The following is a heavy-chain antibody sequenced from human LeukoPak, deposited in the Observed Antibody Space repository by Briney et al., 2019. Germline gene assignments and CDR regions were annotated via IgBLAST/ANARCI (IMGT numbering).Heavy chain of an antibody. D-gene: IGHD5-24*01. CDR1: GYTFTGYY. CDR3: ARSEFPRSLRPLLGY. Sequence: GASVKVSCKSSGYTFTGYYMHWVRQAPGQGLEWMGWINPNSGGTNYAQKFQGRVTMTRDTSISTAYMELSRLRSDDTAVYYCARSEFPRSLRPLLGYWGQGTLVTVSS. CDR2: INPNSGGT. V-gene: IGHV1-2*02. J-gene: IGHJ4*02.